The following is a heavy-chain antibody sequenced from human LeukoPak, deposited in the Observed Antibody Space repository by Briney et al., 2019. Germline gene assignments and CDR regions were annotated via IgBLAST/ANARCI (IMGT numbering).Heavy chain of an antibody. Sequence: SVKVSCKASGGTFSGYAISWVRQAPGQGLEWMGRISPIIDKPKVAQKFQGRVTITADKATRTAYMELSSLRSDDTAVYYCARELVPNYDILTGYYIDYWGQGTLVTVSS. V-gene: IGHV1-69*04. CDR3: ARELVPNYDILTGYYIDY. CDR2: ISPIIDKP. CDR1: GGTFSGYA. J-gene: IGHJ4*02. D-gene: IGHD3-9*01.